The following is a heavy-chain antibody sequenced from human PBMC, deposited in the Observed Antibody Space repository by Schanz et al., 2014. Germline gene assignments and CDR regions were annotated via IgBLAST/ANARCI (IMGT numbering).Heavy chain of an antibody. CDR3: ARDYYDSSGYYYCDY. Sequence: QVQLVQSGAEVKKPGASVKVSCKASGYTFTSYGISWVRQAPGQGLEWMGWISPYNGNTNYAQKLQGRVTMTADTSTSTAYMDLRSLRSDDTAVYYCARDYYDSSGYYYCDYWGQGTLVTVSS. D-gene: IGHD3-22*01. V-gene: IGHV1-18*01. CDR2: ISPYNGNT. J-gene: IGHJ4*02. CDR1: GYTFTSYG.